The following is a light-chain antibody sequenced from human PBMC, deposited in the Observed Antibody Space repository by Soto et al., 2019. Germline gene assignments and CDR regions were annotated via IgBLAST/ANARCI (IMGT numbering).Light chain of an antibody. J-gene: IGKJ1*01. V-gene: IGKV3-15*01. Sequence: EIVKTQSPATLSVSPGERATLSCRASQSVSSNLAWYQQKPGQAPRLLIYGASTRATGIPARFSGSGSGTEFTLTISNLQSEDFAVYYCQQYTNWPETFGQGTKV. CDR2: GAS. CDR1: QSVSSN. CDR3: QQYTNWPET.